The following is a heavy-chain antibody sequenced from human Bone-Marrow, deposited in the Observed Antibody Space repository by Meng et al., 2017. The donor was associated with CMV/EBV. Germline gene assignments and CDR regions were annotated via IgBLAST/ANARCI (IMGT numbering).Heavy chain of an antibody. CDR1: GYSFTSYW. V-gene: IGHV5-51*01. Sequence: GDSLMISCKGSGYSFTSYWICWVRQMPGKGLEWMGIIYPGDSDTRYSPSFQGQVTISADKSISTAYLQWSSLKASDTAMYYCARNLGSWYPNNYYGMDVWGQGTTVSVSS. CDR3: ARNLGSWYPNNYYGMDV. D-gene: IGHD6-13*01. J-gene: IGHJ6*02. CDR2: IYPGDSDT.